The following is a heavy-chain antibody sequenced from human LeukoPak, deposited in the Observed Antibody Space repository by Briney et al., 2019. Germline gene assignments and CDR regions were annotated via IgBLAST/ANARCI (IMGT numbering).Heavy chain of an antibody. CDR3: ARATVVRVPDI. V-gene: IGHV3-48*01. D-gene: IGHD4-23*01. J-gene: IGHJ3*02. Sequence: GGSLRLSCAASGFTFSSYSMNWVRQAPGKGLEWVSYISSSSSTIYYADSVKGRFTISRDNAKNSLYLQMNSLRAEDTAVYYCARATVVRVPDIWGQGTMVIVSS. CDR1: GFTFSSYS. CDR2: ISSSSSTI.